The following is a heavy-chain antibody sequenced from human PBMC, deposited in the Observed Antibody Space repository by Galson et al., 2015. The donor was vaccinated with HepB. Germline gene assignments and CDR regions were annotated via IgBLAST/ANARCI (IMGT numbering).Heavy chain of an antibody. CDR2: ISSSSSYI. J-gene: IGHJ6*03. CDR1: GFTFSSYS. D-gene: IGHD3-16*01. CDR3: ARDSPVENALGYMDV. V-gene: IGHV3-21*01. Sequence: SLRLSCAASGFTFSSYSMNWVRQAPGKGLEWVSSISSSSSYIYYADSVKGRFTISRDNAKNSLYLQMNSLRAEDTAVYYCARDSPVENALGYMDVWGKGTTVTVSS.